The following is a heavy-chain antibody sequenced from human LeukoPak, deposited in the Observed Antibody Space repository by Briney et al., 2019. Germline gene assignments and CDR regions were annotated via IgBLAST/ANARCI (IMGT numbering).Heavy chain of an antibody. J-gene: IGHJ4*02. D-gene: IGHD5-12*01. CDR1: GFTFSSYW. Sequence: GGSLRLSCAASGFTFSSYWMSWVRQAPGKGLEWVANIKQDGSEKYYVDSVKGRFTISGDNAKNSLYLQMNSLRAEDTAVYYCARSAGYSGYDFNYWGQGTLVTVSP. CDR2: IKQDGSEK. CDR3: ARSAGYSGYDFNY. V-gene: IGHV3-7*01.